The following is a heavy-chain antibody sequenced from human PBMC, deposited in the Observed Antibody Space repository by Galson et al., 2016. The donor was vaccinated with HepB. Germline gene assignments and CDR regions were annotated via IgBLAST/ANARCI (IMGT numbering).Heavy chain of an antibody. J-gene: IGHJ5*02. Sequence: SVKVSCKASGYTFTSYGISWVRQAPGQGLEWMGWISAYTGYTNYAQELQGRVTMTTDTSTSTSYMKLRILTSDATAVYYCATPTSSWINWFAPWGQGTLVTVSS. CDR3: ATPTSSWINWFAP. CDR2: ISAYTGYT. CDR1: GYTFTSYG. V-gene: IGHV1-18*01. D-gene: IGHD6-13*01.